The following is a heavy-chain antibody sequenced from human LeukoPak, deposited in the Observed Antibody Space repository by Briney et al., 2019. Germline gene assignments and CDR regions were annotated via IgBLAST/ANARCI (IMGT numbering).Heavy chain of an antibody. CDR2: IIPIFGTA. D-gene: IGHD3-22*01. CDR3: ARSTYDSSGYYDATDLGY. J-gene: IGHJ4*02. Sequence: SVKVSCKASGGTFSSYAISWVRQAPGQGLEWMGGIIPIFGTANYAQKFQGRVTITADESTSTAYMELSSLRSEDTAVYYCARSTYDSSGYYDATDLGYWGQGTLVTVSS. CDR1: GGTFSSYA. V-gene: IGHV1-69*13.